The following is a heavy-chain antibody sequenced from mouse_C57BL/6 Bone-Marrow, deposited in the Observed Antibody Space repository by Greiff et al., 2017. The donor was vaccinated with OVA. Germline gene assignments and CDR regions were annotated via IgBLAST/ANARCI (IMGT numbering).Heavy chain of an antibody. Sequence: QVQLQQPGAELVKPGASVKVSCKASGYTFTSYWMHWVKQRPGQGLEWIGWIFPGSGSTYYNEKFKGKATLTVDKSSSTAYMLLSSLTSEDSAVYFCARSKGNYRNYYAMDYWGQGTSVTVSS. CDR2: IFPGSGST. V-gene: IGHV1-75*01. J-gene: IGHJ4*01. D-gene: IGHD2-1*01. CDR3: ARSKGNYRNYYAMDY. CDR1: GYTFTSYW.